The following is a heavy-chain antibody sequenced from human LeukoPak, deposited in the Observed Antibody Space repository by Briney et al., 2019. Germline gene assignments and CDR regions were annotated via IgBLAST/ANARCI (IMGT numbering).Heavy chain of an antibody. CDR1: GGSISSSGYS. D-gene: IGHD2-21*01. V-gene: IGHV4-39*07. Sequence: SETLSLTCSVSGGSISSSGYSWGWIRQPPGKGLEWIGIISYRGSTYYNPSLKSRVTISEDTSKNQFSLKLSSVTAADTAVYYCARSLSCGGWPPPLDPWGQGTPVTGSS. CDR2: ISYRGST. CDR3: ARSLSCGGWPPPLDP. J-gene: IGHJ5*02.